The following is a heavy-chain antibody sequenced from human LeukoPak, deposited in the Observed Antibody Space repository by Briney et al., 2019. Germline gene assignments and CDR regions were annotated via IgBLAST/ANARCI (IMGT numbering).Heavy chain of an antibody. D-gene: IGHD2-2*02. J-gene: IGHJ6*03. V-gene: IGHV4-38-2*01. CDR3: ARASHCSSTSCYTVSYYYYYMDV. Sequence: LRLSCAASGFTFSDYYMSWIRQAPGKGLEWIGSIYYSGSTYYNPSLKSRVTISVDTSKNQFSLKLSSVTAADTAVYYCARASHCSSTSCYTVSYYYYYMDVWGKGTTVTVSS. CDR1: GFTFSDYY. CDR2: IYYSGST.